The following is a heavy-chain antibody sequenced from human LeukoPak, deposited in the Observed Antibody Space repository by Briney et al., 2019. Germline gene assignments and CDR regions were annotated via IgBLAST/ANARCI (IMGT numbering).Heavy chain of an antibody. CDR2: IYTGDSDT. V-gene: IGHV5-51*01. J-gene: IGHJ4*02. Sequence: GESLKISCKGSGCSFTSYWIGWVRQMPGKGVEWMGIIYTGDSDTRYSPYFQGQVTISADKSISTAYLQWSSLKASDTAMYYCARLAPYSNYPEYWGQGTLVTVSS. CDR3: ARLAPYSNYPEY. D-gene: IGHD4-11*01. CDR1: GCSFTSYW.